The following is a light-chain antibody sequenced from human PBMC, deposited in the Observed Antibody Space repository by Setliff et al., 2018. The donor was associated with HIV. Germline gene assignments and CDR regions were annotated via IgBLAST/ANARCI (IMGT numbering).Light chain of an antibody. Sequence: QSALTQPPSASGSPGQSVTISCTGTSSDVGGYNYVSWYQQHPGKAPKLMISDVSHRPSGVSNRFSGSRSGNTASLTISGLQAEDEADYYCSSYTSSTPLYVFGPGTKVTVL. CDR1: SSDVGGYNY. V-gene: IGLV2-14*03. J-gene: IGLJ1*01. CDR3: SSYTSSTPLYV. CDR2: DVS.